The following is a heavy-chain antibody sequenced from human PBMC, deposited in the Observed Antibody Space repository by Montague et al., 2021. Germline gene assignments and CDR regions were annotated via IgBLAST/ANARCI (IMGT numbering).Heavy chain of an antibody. CDR3: AREWSGFDF. V-gene: IGHV4-59*01. CDR1: GDSMNTYK. D-gene: IGHD1-26*01. J-gene: IGHJ3*01. CDR2: IYSSGNT. Sequence: SETLSLTCTVSGDSMNTYKWNWIRQPPGKGLEWIGYIYSSGNTNYNPSLKSRVTISVDTPRNQFSLEVSSVTAADTAMYYCAREWSGFDFWGHGTMVTVSS.